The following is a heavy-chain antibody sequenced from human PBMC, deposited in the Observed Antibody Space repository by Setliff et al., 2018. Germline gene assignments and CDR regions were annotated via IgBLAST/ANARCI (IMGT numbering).Heavy chain of an antibody. CDR3: ARLGSYGSTIPYYFDY. Sequence: GESLKISCQGSGYSFTNYWIGWVRQMPGKGLEWMGIIYPGDSDSRYSPSFQGQVTISADKSISTAYLQWSSLKASDTAMYYCARLGSYGSTIPYYFDYWGQGTLVTVSS. V-gene: IGHV5-51*01. CDR2: IYPGDSDS. CDR1: GYSFTNYW. D-gene: IGHD5-18*01. J-gene: IGHJ4*02.